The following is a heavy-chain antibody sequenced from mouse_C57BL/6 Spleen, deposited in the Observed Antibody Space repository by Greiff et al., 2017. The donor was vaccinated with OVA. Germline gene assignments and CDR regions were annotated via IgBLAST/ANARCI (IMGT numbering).Heavy chain of an antibody. Sequence: VQLQQSGPELVKPGASVKISCKASGYTFTDYYMNWVKQSHGKSLEWIGDINPNNGGTSYNQKLKGKATLTGDKSSSTAYMELRSLTSEDSAVYYCARRGNWYYFDYWGQGTTLTVSS. J-gene: IGHJ2*01. D-gene: IGHD4-1*01. CDR3: ARRGNWYYFDY. CDR1: GYTFTDYY. CDR2: INPNNGGT. V-gene: IGHV1-26*01.